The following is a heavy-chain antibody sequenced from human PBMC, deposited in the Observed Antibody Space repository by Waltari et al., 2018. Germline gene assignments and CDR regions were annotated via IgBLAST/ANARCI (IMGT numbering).Heavy chain of an antibody. CDR1: GYTLTELS. J-gene: IGHJ4*02. V-gene: IGHV1-24*01. CDR3: ATGEVDKWSTSN. Sequence: QVQLVQSGAEVKKPGASVKVSCKVSGYTLTELSMHWVRQAPGKGLEWMGGFDLEDGETSYSQKFQVRVTMTEDTSTDTAYMELSSLRSEDTAVYYCATGEVDKWSTSNWGQGTLVTVSS. CDR2: FDLEDGET. D-gene: IGHD2-15*01.